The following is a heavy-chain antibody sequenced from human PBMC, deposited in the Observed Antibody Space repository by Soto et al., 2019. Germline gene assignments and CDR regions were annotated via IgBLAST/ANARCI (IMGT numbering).Heavy chain of an antibody. CDR1: GYTFTSYA. V-gene: IGHV1-3*01. CDR3: ARDAGSSSP. J-gene: IGHJ5*02. Sequence: QVQLVQSGAEVKKPGASVKVSCKASGYTFTSYAMHWVRQAPGQRLEWMGWINAGNGNTKYSQKFHGRVTITRDTSASTAYRELSSLRSEDTAVYSCARDAGSSSPWGQGTLVTVSS. CDR2: INAGNGNT. D-gene: IGHD6-13*01.